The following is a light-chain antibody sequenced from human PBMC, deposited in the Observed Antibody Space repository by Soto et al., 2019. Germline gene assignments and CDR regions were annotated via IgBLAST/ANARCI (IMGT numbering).Light chain of an antibody. CDR2: DAS. V-gene: IGKV1-5*01. CDR3: QHYGGMWT. Sequence: IQMTQSPSTLSASVGYRVTITCRASQSISNRLAWYQQKPRKAPKVLIHDASSLESGVPSRLSGSGSGTEFILTISSLQPDDFATYYCQHYGGMWTFGQGTKVDIK. CDR1: QSISNR. J-gene: IGKJ1*01.